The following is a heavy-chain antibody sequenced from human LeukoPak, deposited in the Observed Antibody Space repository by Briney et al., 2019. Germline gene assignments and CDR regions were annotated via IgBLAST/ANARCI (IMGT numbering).Heavy chain of an antibody. CDR1: GFTFSNYN. D-gene: IGHD6-19*01. CDR2: ITSSSNTV. CDR3: ARLLSGWYLADY. V-gene: IGHV3-48*01. J-gene: IGHJ4*02. Sequence: AGGSLRLSCAASGFTFSNYNMFWARQAPGKGLEWVSYITSSSNTVHYADSVKGRFTLSRDNAKSSLYLKMNSLRAEDTAIYYCARLLSGWYLADYWGQGTLVTVSS.